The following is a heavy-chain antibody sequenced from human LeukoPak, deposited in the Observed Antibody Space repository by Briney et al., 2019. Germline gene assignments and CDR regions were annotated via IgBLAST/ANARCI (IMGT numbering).Heavy chain of an antibody. CDR1: GYTFTGYY. CDR2: INPNSGGT. Sequence: ASVKVSCKASGYTFTGYYMHWVRQAPGQGLEWMGWINPNSGGTNYAQKFQGRVTMTRDTSISTAYMELSRLRSDDTAVYYCARDSYYDFWSGYYGGFDPWGQGTLVTVSS. V-gene: IGHV1-2*02. CDR3: ARDSYYDFWSGYYGGFDP. D-gene: IGHD3-3*01. J-gene: IGHJ5*02.